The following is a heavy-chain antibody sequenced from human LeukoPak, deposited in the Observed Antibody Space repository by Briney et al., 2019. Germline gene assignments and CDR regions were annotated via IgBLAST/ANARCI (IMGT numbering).Heavy chain of an antibody. Sequence: ASVKVPCKASGYTFTSYYMHWVRQAPGQGLEWMGIINPSGGSTSYAQKFQGRVTMTRDMSTSTVYMELSSLRSEDTAVYYCAREREAAFCDYWGQGTLVTVSS. V-gene: IGHV1-46*01. D-gene: IGHD2-15*01. CDR3: AREREAAFCDY. CDR2: INPSGGST. J-gene: IGHJ4*02. CDR1: GYTFTSYY.